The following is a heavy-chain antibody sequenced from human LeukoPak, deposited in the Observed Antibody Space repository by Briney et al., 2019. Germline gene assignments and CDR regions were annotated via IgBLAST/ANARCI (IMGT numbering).Heavy chain of an antibody. J-gene: IGHJ4*02. D-gene: IGHD5-24*01. CDR2: IYYSGST. CDR3: ARLRKMATIPYYFDY. V-gene: IGHV4-59*01. Sequence: SETLSLTCTVSGGSISSYYWSWIRQPPGKGLEWIGYIYYSGSTNYNPSLKSRVTISVDTSRNQFSLKLSSVTAADTAVYYCARLRKMATIPYYFDYWGQGTLVTVSS. CDR1: GGSISSYY.